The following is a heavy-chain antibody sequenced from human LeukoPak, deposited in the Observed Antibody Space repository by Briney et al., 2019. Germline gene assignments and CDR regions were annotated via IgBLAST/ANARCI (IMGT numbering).Heavy chain of an antibody. D-gene: IGHD5-12*01. V-gene: IGHV1-2*02. CDR1: GYTFTDYY. J-gene: IGHJ4*02. Sequence: ASVKVSCKASGYTFTDYYILWVRQAPGQGLEWMGWMNPNSGGTNYAQKFQGRVTMTRDTSISTASMELSRLRSDDTAVYYCARDRPSHSGYDFDYWGQGTLVTVSS. CDR2: MNPNSGGT. CDR3: ARDRPSHSGYDFDY.